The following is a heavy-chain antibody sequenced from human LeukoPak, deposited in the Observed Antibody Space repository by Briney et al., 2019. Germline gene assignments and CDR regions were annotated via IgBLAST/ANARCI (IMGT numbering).Heavy chain of an antibody. J-gene: IGHJ4*02. CDR2: INPNSGGT. V-gene: IGHV1-2*02. Sequence: ASVKVSCKASGYTFTDYYIHWVRQAPGQGLEWMGWINPNSGGTNYAQKFQGRVTMTRDPSITTAYLELSSLRSDDTAVYCCAKPHLWDCTGGSCYYFDYWGQGTLVTVSS. CDR1: GYTFTDYY. D-gene: IGHD2-15*01. CDR3: AKPHLWDCTGGSCYYFDY.